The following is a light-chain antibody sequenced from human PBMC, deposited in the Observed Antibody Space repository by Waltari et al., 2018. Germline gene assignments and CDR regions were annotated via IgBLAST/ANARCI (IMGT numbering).Light chain of an antibody. V-gene: IGLV3-21*02. J-gene: IGLJ1*01. Sequence: SYVLTQPPSVSVAAGQTARISCDGKHIGSKNVQWYQQKQGQAPVLVVYDDGDRPSGIPERFSGSNSGNTATLTISRVDAGDEADYYCQVWDSGSDHYVFGTVTKVTVL. CDR3: QVWDSGSDHYV. CDR1: HIGSKN. CDR2: DDG.